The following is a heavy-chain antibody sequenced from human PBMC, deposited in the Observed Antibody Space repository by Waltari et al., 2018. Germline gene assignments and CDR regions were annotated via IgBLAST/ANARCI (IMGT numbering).Heavy chain of an antibody. CDR2: IYHAGDT. CDR3: SRQVLGYCTSAACRRLES. CDR1: GYSIKSGYY. J-gene: IGHJ4*02. Sequence: QVQLQESGPGLVKPSETLSLTRDVSGYSIKSGYYWGWIRQSPGKGLEWIATIYHAGDTFYNPSLKSRVTISMDTSKNQFSLKLNSVTAADTAVYFCSRQVLGYCTSAACRRLESWGQGTLVTVSS. D-gene: IGHD2-2*03. V-gene: IGHV4-38-2*01.